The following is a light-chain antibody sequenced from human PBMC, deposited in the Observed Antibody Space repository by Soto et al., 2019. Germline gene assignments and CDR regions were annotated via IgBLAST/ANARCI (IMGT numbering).Light chain of an antibody. Sequence: EIVLTQSPGTLSLSPGERATLSCRSSQSVSSSYLAWYQQKPGQAPRLLIYGASSRATGIPDRFSGSGSGTDFTLTISRLEPEDFAVDDWQQYCSSPWTFGQGTKVESK. J-gene: IGKJ1*01. CDR2: GAS. CDR3: QQYCSSPWT. V-gene: IGKV3-20*01. CDR1: QSVSSSY.